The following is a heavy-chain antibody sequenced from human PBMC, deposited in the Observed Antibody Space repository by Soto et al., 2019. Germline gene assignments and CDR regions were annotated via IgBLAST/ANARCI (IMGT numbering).Heavy chain of an antibody. CDR3: ARGHCSGGSCYSFDY. CDR1: GGSFSGYY. J-gene: IGHJ4*02. V-gene: IGHV4-34*01. Sequence: RSLTCAVYGGSFSGYYWSWIRQPPGKGLEWIGEINHSGSTNYNPSLKSRVTISVDTSKNQFSLKLSSVTAADTAVYYCARGHCSGGSCYSFDYWAQGTLVTVSS. D-gene: IGHD2-15*01. CDR2: INHSGST.